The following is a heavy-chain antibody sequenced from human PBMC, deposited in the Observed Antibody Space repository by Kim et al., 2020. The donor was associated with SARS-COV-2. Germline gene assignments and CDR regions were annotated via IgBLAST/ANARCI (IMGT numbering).Heavy chain of an antibody. J-gene: IGHJ6*03. Sequence: SETLSLTCAVYGGSFSGYYWSWIRQPPGKGLEWIGEINHSESTNYNPSLKIRVTISVDTSKNQFSLKLSSVTAAATAVYYCAGLASVKGPGYYYYYMDVWGKGTTVTVSS. V-gene: IGHV4-34*01. CDR2: INHSEST. D-gene: IGHD4-4*01. CDR3: AGLASVKGPGYYYYYMDV. CDR1: GGSFSGYY.